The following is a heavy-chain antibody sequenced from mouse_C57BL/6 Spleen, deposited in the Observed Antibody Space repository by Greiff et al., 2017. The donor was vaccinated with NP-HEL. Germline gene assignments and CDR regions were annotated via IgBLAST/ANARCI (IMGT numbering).Heavy chain of an antibody. D-gene: IGHD1-2*01. CDR1: GYTFTSYW. CDR3: AFITTVPYYFDY. J-gene: IGHJ2*01. CDR2: INPSNGGT. V-gene: IGHV1-53*01. Sequence: QVHVKQPGTELVKPGASVKLSCKASGYTFTSYWMHWVKQRPGQGLEWIGNINPSNGGTNYNEKFKSKATLTVDKSSSTAYMQLSSLTSEDSAVYYCAFITTVPYYFDYWGQGTTLTVSS.